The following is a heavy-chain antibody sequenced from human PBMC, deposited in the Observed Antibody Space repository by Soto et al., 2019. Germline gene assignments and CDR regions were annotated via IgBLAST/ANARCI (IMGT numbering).Heavy chain of an antibody. CDR1: GFTFSSYG. CDR3: AKGEQWLVNGYFQH. V-gene: IGHV3-30*18. Sequence: GGSLRLSCAASGFTFSSYGMHWVRQAPGKGLEWVAVISYDGSNKYYADSVKGRFTISRDNSKNTLYLQMNSLRAEDTAVYYCAKGEQWLVNGYFQHWGQGTLVTVSS. D-gene: IGHD6-19*01. CDR2: ISYDGSNK. J-gene: IGHJ1*01.